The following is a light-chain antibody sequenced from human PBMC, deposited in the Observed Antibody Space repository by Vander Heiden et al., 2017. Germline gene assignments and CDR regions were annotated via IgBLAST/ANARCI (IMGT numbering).Light chain of an antibody. V-gene: IGKV1-33*01. J-gene: IGKJ4*01. Sequence: DIQMTQSPSSLSASVGDRVTITCQASQDISDYLSWYQQKPGKAPKLLIYDASNSETGVPSRFSGSGSGTDFTFSISSLQPEDIATYYCQQYDNLPPLFGGGTKVEIK. CDR2: DAS. CDR3: QQYDNLPPL. CDR1: QDISDY.